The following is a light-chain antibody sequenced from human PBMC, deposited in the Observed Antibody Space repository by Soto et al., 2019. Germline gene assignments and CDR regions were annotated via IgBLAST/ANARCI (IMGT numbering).Light chain of an antibody. Sequence: QPVLTQSPSASASLGASVKLTCTLSSGHRTYAIAWHQQRPEKGPRFLMKVNSDGSHSKGDGIPDRFSGSSFGAERYLTISSLQSEDEADYYCQTWGTGIVVFGGGTKLTVL. CDR3: QTWGTGIVV. CDR1: SGHRTYA. V-gene: IGLV4-69*01. J-gene: IGLJ2*01. CDR2: VNSDGSH.